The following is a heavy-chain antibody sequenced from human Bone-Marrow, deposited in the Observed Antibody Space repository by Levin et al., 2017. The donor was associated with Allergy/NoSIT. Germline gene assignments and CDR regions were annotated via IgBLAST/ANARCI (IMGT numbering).Heavy chain of an antibody. Sequence: GESLKISCEGSGYKFTDYWIGWLRQLPGKGLEWMAIIYPADSDIRNTPPFQGQVTISVDKSINTAYLQWSSLKTSDSAMYYCVRVDISDYYFDSWGHGTLVTVSS. J-gene: IGHJ4*01. CDR1: GYKFTDYW. CDR2: IYPADSDI. V-gene: IGHV5-51*01. D-gene: IGHD2-2*03. CDR3: VRVDISDYYFDS.